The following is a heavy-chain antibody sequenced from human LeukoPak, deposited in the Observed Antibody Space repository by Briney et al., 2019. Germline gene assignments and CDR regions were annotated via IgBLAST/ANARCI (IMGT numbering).Heavy chain of an antibody. CDR2: IYYSGST. D-gene: IGHD1-26*01. Sequence: SETLSLTCAVYGGSFSGYYWSWIRQPPGKGLEWIGYIYYSGSTYYNPSLKSRVTISVDTSKNQFSLKLSSVTAADTAVYYCARESGLPQPSRWFDPWGQGTLVTVSS. V-gene: IGHV4-34*09. J-gene: IGHJ5*02. CDR3: ARESGLPQPSRWFDP. CDR1: GGSFSGYY.